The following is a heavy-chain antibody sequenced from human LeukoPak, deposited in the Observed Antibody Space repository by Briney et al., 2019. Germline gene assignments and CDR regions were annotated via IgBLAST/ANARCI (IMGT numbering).Heavy chain of an antibody. CDR1: GGSFSGYY. V-gene: IGHV4-34*01. CDR2: INHSGST. CDR3: ARAPAYCSSTSCYIYYYYYGMDV. Sequence: PSETLSLTCAVYGGSFSGYYWSWIRQPPGKGLEWVGEINHSGSTNYNPSLKSRVTISVDTSKNQFSLKLSSVTAADTAVYYCARAPAYCSSTSCYIYYYYYGMDVWGQGTTVTVSS. J-gene: IGHJ6*02. D-gene: IGHD2-2*01.